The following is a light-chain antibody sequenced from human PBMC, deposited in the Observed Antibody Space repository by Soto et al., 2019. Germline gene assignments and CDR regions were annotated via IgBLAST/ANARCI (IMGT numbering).Light chain of an antibody. CDR1: QDIYKY. CDR2: DAS. CDR3: QQYYNLPLT. Sequence: DIQMTQSPSSLSASVGDRITITCQASQDIYKYLNWYQQKPGKAPKLLTYDASNLETGVPSRFSGSGSGTDFTFTISALQPDDIATYYCQQYYNLPLTFGGGTKVELK. V-gene: IGKV1-33*01. J-gene: IGKJ4*01.